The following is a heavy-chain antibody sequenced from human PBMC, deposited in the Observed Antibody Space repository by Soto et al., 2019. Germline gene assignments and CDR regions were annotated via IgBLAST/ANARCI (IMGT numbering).Heavy chain of an antibody. D-gene: IGHD3-22*01. CDR2: IHHSGRT. J-gene: IGHJ4*02. Sequence: SETLSLTCTVSGGSISTYYWNWIRQTPGKGLEWIGYIHHSGRTNYNPSLRSRVTISVDTSKNQFSLKLSSVTAADTAVYYCARGPDYYDSSGYLTTNWGQGTLVTVSS. CDR3: ARGPDYYDSSGYLTTN. V-gene: IGHV4-59*08. CDR1: GGSISTYY.